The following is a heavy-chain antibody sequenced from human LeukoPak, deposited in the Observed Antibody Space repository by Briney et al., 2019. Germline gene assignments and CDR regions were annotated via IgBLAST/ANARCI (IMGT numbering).Heavy chain of an antibody. J-gene: IGHJ4*02. V-gene: IGHV3-7*04. Sequence: GGSPRLSSAASGFTFSRFWMSWVRQAPGKGLEWVANIKQDGSEKYYVDSVKGRFTISRDNAKNSLYLQMNSLRAEDTAVFYCARDGTYTDYDPDFDIWGQGTLVTVSS. D-gene: IGHD5-12*01. CDR1: GFTFSRFW. CDR2: IKQDGSEK. CDR3: ARDGTYTDYDPDFDI.